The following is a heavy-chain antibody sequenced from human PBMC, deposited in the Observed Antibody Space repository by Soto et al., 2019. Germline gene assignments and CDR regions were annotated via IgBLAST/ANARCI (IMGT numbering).Heavy chain of an antibody. J-gene: IGHJ4*02. CDR1: GASLSGYY. V-gene: IGHV4-59*01. CDR2: IFHSGST. CDR3: ARVDWEYFDY. D-gene: IGHD3-9*01. Sequence: SETLSLTCTVSGASLSGYYCAWIRQPPGKGLEWIGNIFHSGSTDYNPSLKSRVTRPLDTSRSHFSLKIRFVTTADTAVHPFARVDWEYFDYWGPGTLVNVSS.